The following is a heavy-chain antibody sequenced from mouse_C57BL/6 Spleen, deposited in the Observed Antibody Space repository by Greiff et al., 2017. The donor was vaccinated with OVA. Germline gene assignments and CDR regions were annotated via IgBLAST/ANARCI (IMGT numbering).Heavy chain of an antibody. CDR1: GYAFTNYL. J-gene: IGHJ2*01. V-gene: IGHV1-54*01. D-gene: IGHD1-1*01. CDR3: ARAPTTVVATGYFDY. CDR2: INPGSGGT. Sequence: QVQLQQSGAELVRPGPSVKVSCKASGYAFTNYLIEWVKQRPGQGLEWIGVINPGSGGTNYNEKFKGKATLTADKSSSTAYMQLSSLTSEDSAVYFCARAPTTVVATGYFDYWGQGTTLTVSS.